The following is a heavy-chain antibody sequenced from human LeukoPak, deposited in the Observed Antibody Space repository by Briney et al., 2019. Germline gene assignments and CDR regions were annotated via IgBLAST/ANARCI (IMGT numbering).Heavy chain of an antibody. CDR1: SGSISSGRYY. CDR3: ARASNLLSGFDY. V-gene: IGHV4-61*02. D-gene: IGHD3-10*01. Sequence: TLSHTCTVSSGSISSGRYYWSWIRQPAGKGLEWIGRSDISGSTYYNPSLKSRVTISVDTSKNQFSLKVSSVTAADTAVYYCARASNLLSGFDYWGQGTLVTVSS. J-gene: IGHJ4*02. CDR2: SDISGST.